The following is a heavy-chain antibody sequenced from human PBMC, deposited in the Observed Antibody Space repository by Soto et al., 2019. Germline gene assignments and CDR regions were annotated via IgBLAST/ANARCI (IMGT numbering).Heavy chain of an antibody. D-gene: IGHD6-19*01. CDR3: ARPHGIAVAGPVDY. Sequence: GGSLRLSCAASGFTFSSYGMHRVRQAPGKGLEWVAVIWYDGSNKYYADSVKGRFTISRDNSKNTLYLQMNSLRAEDTAVYYCARPHGIAVAGPVDYWGQGTLVTVSS. CDR2: IWYDGSNK. J-gene: IGHJ4*02. V-gene: IGHV3-33*01. CDR1: GFTFSSYG.